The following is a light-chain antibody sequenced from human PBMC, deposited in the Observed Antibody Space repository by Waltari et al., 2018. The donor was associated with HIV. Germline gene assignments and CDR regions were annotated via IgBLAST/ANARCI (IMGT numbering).Light chain of an antibody. V-gene: IGLV2-23*02. CDR2: EVR. CDR3: CSYAGSSTLV. J-gene: IGLJ3*02. CDR1: IRDVRNYNL. Sequence: QSALPQPASVSGSPGQSITISCTGTIRDVRNYNLVSWYQQHPGNAPKVLIYEVRQRPSGVSDRFSGSKSGNTASLTISGLQAEDEAHYYCCSYAGSSTLVFGGGTKLTVL.